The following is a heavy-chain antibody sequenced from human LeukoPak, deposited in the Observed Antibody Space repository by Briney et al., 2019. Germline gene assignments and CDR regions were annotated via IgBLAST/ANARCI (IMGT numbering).Heavy chain of an antibody. Sequence: EGSLRLSCAASGFTFSSYAMHWVRQAPGKGLEWVAVISYDGSNKYYADSVKGRFTISRDNSKNTLYLQMNSLRAEDTAVYCCARSGIFGVVIIYHFDYWGQGTLVTVSS. CDR2: ISYDGSNK. J-gene: IGHJ4*02. D-gene: IGHD3-3*01. CDR1: GFTFSSYA. CDR3: ARSGIFGVVIIYHFDY. V-gene: IGHV3-30-3*01.